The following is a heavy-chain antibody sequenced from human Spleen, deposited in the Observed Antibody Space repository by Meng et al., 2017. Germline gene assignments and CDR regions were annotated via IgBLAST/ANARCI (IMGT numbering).Heavy chain of an antibody. CDR1: GFTFSSYG. CDR3: ARAEPMVVAETVEYFQH. J-gene: IGHJ1*01. CDR2: IWYDGSNK. V-gene: IGHV3-33*01. D-gene: IGHD2-15*01. Sequence: GESLKISCAASGFTFSSYGMHWVRQAPGKGLEWVAVIWYDGSNKYYADSVKGRFTISRDNSKNTLYLQMNSLRAEDTAVYYCARAEPMVVAETVEYFQHWGQGTLVTVSS.